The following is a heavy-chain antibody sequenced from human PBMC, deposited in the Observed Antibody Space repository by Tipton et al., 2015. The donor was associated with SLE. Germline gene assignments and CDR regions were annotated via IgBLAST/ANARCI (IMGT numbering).Heavy chain of an antibody. CDR1: GGSISSGGYY. Sequence: TLSLTCNVSGGSISSGGYYWSWIRQHPGKGLEWIGYTYYSGSPYYNPSLKSRVTISLDMSKNQFSLRLSSVTAADTAVYYCHIYYHDSTGLHWFDPWGQGTLVTVSS. J-gene: IGHJ5*02. CDR3: HIYYHDSTGLHWFDP. V-gene: IGHV4-31*03. D-gene: IGHD3-22*01. CDR2: TYYSGSP.